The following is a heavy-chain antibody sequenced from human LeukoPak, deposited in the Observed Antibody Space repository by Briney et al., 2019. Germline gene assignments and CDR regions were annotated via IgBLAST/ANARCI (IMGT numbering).Heavy chain of an antibody. CDR3: ARSHRSSASGSGDY. Sequence: GGSLRLSCAASKFTFSVYWMSWVRQAPGKGLEWVANINQDGSEKYYVDSVKGRFSISRGNAKNSLFLQMNSLRDEDTAVYFCARSHRSSASGSGDYWGQGTLVTVSS. V-gene: IGHV3-7*05. CDR1: KFTFSVYW. CDR2: INQDGSEK. D-gene: IGHD3-10*01. J-gene: IGHJ4*02.